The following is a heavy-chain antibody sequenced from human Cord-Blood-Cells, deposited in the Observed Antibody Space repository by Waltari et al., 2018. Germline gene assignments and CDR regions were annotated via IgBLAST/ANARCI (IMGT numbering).Heavy chain of an antibody. CDR2: RWYDGRNK. CDR1: GFTFSSYG. V-gene: IGHV3-33*01. CDR3: ARDYYDSWSGFLAPRVHHDAFDI. D-gene: IGHD3-3*01. Sequence: QVHLVESGGGVVQPGRSLRLSCAASGFTFSSYGMHWVRQAPGKGLEWVAGRWYDGRNKYYADAVKGRYTISSDNSKNTLDLQMNSLRAVDTAVDYCARDYYDSWSGFLAPRVHHDAFDIWGQGTMVTVSS. J-gene: IGHJ3*02.